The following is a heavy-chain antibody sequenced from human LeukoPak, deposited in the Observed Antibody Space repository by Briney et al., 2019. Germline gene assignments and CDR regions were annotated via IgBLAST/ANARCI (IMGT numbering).Heavy chain of an antibody. Sequence: GGPLTLSCAGSGFTFDDYAINWVRQAPGKGLEWVSNINWNGASTGYGDSVKGRFTISRDNAKNSVFLQMNSLRPDDTASYYCARDMLLGDAFDIWGQGTMVIVSS. CDR2: INWNGAST. V-gene: IGHV3-20*04. J-gene: IGHJ3*02. D-gene: IGHD3-10*02. CDR3: ARDMLLGDAFDI. CDR1: GFTFDDYA.